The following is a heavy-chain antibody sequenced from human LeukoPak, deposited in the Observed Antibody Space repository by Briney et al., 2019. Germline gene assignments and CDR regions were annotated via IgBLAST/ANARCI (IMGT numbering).Heavy chain of an antibody. Sequence: SETLSLTCAVYGGSFSGYYWSWIRQPPGKGLEWIGSIYYSGSTYYNPSLKSRVTISVDTSKNQFSLKLSSVTAADTAVYYCANLYGSGSPDYWGQGTLVTVSS. CDR2: IYYSGST. CDR3: ANLYGSGSPDY. CDR1: GGSFSGYY. V-gene: IGHV4-34*01. D-gene: IGHD3-10*01. J-gene: IGHJ4*02.